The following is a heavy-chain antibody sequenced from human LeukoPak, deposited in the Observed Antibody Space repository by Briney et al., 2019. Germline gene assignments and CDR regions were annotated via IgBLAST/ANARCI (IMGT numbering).Heavy chain of an antibody. J-gene: IGHJ3*02. Sequence: SETLSLTCTVPGGSINNYYWSWIRQPPGKGLEWIGYIYYSGSTNYNPSLKSRVTISVDTSKNQFSLKLSSVTAADTAVYYCARGQWLPHDAFDIWGQGTMVTVSS. D-gene: IGHD6-19*01. CDR1: GGSINNYY. V-gene: IGHV4-59*01. CDR3: ARGQWLPHDAFDI. CDR2: IYYSGST.